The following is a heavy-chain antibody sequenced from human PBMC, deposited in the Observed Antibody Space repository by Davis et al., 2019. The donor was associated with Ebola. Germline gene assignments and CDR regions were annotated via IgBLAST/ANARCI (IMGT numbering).Heavy chain of an antibody. D-gene: IGHD3-16*01. CDR2: ISSHSDYI. CDR1: EMPFTTYS. V-gene: IGHV3-21*01. Sequence: GESLKISCAGSEMPFTTYSFNWVRQAPGKGLELVSSISSHSDYIYYADSVKGRFTISRDNAKNSLYLHMNSLRVEDTAVYYCARDRPYYDPSAYHPFGAFDVWGLGTMVTVSS. J-gene: IGHJ3*01. CDR3: ARDRPYYDPSAYHPFGAFDV.